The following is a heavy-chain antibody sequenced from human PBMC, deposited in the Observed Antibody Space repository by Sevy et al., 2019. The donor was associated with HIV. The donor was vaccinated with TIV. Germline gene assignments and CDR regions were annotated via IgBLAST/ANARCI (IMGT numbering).Heavy chain of an antibody. CDR2: LSFGCGEI. V-gene: IGHV3-23*01. CDR3: AKSLYDSTGYYPVLDY. D-gene: IGHD3-22*01. J-gene: IGHJ4*02. Sequence: GGSLRLSCAASGFTFSKYSMSWVRQPPGKGLEWVSTLSFGCGEINYADSVKGRFTISRDNSKSSVYLQLNSLRADDTAVYYCAKSLYDSTGYYPVLDYWGQGTPVTVSS. CDR1: GFTFSKYS.